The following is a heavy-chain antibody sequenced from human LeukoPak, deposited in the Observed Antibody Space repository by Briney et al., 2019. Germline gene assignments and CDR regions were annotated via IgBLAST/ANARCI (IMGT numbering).Heavy chain of an antibody. CDR1: GYSISSGYY. J-gene: IGHJ4*02. D-gene: IGHD3-22*01. CDR3: ASTPYYYDSSGYYGY. CDR2: IYHGGTT. V-gene: IGHV4-38-2*02. Sequence: TSETLSLTCTVSGYSISSGYYWGWIRQPPGKGLEWIGSIYHGGTTYYNPSLKSRVSMSVDTSKNQFYLKLSSVTAADTAVYYCASTPYYYDSSGYYGYWGQGTLVTVSS.